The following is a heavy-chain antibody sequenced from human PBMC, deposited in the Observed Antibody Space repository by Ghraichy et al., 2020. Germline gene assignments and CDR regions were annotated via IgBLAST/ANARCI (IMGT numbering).Heavy chain of an antibody. D-gene: IGHD3-3*01. CDR1: GGSISSSSYY. CDR2: IYYSGST. V-gene: IGHV4-39*01. J-gene: IGHJ5*02. Sequence: SETLSLTCTVSGGSISSSSYYWGWIRQPPGKGLEWIGSIYYSGSTYYNPSLKSRVTISVDTSKNQFSLKLSSVTAADTAVYYCARHKNDFWSGPTDNWFDPWGQGTLVTVSS. CDR3: ARHKNDFWSGPTDNWFDP.